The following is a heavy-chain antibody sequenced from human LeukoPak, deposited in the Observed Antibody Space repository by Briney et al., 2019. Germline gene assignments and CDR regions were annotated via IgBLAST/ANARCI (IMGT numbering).Heavy chain of an antibody. CDR1: GGSFSPAH. D-gene: IGHD1-1*01. CDR2: ICDNGHT. J-gene: IGHJ4*02. V-gene: IGHV4-59*01. Sequence: PSETLSLTCTFSGGSFSPAHWSWIRQPPGKGLEWIGVICDNGHTDYNPSLQSRVTISVDTSKRQFSLKLSSLAAADTAVYYCATWRDPYKTGHWGQGTLVTVSS. CDR3: ATWRDPYKTGH.